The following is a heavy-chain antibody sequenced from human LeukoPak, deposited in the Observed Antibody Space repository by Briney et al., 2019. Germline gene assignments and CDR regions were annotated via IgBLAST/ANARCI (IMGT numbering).Heavy chain of an antibody. CDR1: GGSISSYY. CDR3: AGHHPRNTVDF. Sequence: SETLSLTCTVSGGSISSYYWSWIRQPPGKGLEWIAYISDIGSINYNPSLKSRVTLSLDTSKNQFSLKLSSVTAADTAVYYCAGHHPRNTVDFWGQGTLVTVSS. V-gene: IGHV4-59*08. D-gene: IGHD2/OR15-2a*01. J-gene: IGHJ4*02. CDR2: ISDIGSI.